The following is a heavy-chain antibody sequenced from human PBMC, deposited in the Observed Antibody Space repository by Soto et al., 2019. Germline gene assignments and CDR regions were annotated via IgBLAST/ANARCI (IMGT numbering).Heavy chain of an antibody. Sequence: SETLSLTCTVSGGSISSYYWSWIRQPPGKGLEWIGYIYYNRSTDYSPSLKSRVTISIDTSKNQFSLKLSSVTAADTAVYYCARLSKNWFDPWGQGTLVTVS. CDR2: IYYNRST. V-gene: IGHV4-59*08. CDR3: ARLSKNWFDP. CDR1: GGSISSYY. J-gene: IGHJ5*02.